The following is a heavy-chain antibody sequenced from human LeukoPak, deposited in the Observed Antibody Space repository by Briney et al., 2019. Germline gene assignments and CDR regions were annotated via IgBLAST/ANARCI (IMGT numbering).Heavy chain of an antibody. CDR3: ARVQYYYDSSGYPHAFDI. J-gene: IGHJ3*02. CDR2: IYSSGDT. D-gene: IGHD3-22*01. CDR1: GDSISSGSYY. Sequence: MSSETLSLTCTVSGDSISSGSYYWSWIRQPAGKGLEWIVRIYSSGDTNYNPSLKSRVTISLDTSNNQFSLKLSSVTAADTAVYYCARVQYYYDSSGYPHAFDIWGQGTMVTVSS. V-gene: IGHV4-61*02.